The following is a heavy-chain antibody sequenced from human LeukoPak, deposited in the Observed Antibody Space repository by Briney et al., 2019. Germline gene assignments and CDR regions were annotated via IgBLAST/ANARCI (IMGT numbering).Heavy chain of an antibody. D-gene: IGHD1-26*01. J-gene: IGHJ4*02. CDR3: AKGYSGSYYYLFDY. CDR2: ISYDGSNK. V-gene: IGHV3-30*18. CDR1: GFTFSDYY. Sequence: GGSLRLSCAASGFTFSDYYMSWIRQAPGKGLEWVAVISYDGSNKYYADSVKGRFTISRDNSKNTLYLQMNSLRAEDTAVYYCAKGYSGSYYYLFDYWGQGTLVTVSS.